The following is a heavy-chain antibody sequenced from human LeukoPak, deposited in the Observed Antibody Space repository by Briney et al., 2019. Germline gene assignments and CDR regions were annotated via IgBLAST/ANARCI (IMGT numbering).Heavy chain of an antibody. CDR3: AREGGSIDWFDP. CDR1: GYTFTSYG. Sequence: ASVNVSCKASGYTFTSYGISWVRQAPGQGLEWMGWITAYNDNTYYAQKFQGRVTMTRNTSISTAYMELSSLRSEDTAVYYCAREGGSIDWFDPWGQGTLVTVSS. J-gene: IGHJ5*02. CDR2: ITAYNDNT. D-gene: IGHD3-16*01. V-gene: IGHV1-18*01.